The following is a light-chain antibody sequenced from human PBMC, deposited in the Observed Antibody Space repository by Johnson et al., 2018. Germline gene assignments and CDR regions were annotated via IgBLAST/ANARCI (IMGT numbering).Light chain of an antibody. CDR3: GTWDSSLSAGNA. CDR2: ENN. V-gene: IGLV1-51*02. J-gene: IGLJ1*01. Sequence: QSVLTQPPSVSAAPGQKVTISCSGSSSNIGNNYVSWYQQLPGTAPKLLIYENNKRPSGIPDRFSGSKSGTSATLGITGLQTGDEADYYGGTWDSSLSAGNAFGTRTNVTVL. CDR1: SSNIGNNY.